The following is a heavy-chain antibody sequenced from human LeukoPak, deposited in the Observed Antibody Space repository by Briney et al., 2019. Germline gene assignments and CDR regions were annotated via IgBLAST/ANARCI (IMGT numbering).Heavy chain of an antibody. CDR2: INNSGGST. J-gene: IGHJ4*02. D-gene: IGHD5-24*01. CDR3: AKGGDGYNYYFDY. V-gene: IGHV3-23*01. CDR1: GFTFSSFV. Sequence: PGGSLRLSCAASGFTFSSFVMSWVRQAPGKGLEWVSTINNSGGSTYYADSVKGRFIISRDNSKNTLYLQMNSLRAEDTAVYYCAKGGDGYNYYFDYWGQETLVTVSS.